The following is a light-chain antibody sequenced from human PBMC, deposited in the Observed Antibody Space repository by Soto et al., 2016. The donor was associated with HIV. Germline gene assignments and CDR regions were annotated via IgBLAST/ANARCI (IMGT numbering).Light chain of an antibody. J-gene: IGKJ1*01. CDR2: KAS. CDR1: QTINSW. CDR3: QQYHSSWT. Sequence: DIQMTQSPSSLSASVGDRVTITCRASQTINSWLAWFQHKPGKAPKLLIYKASTLDSEVPSRFSGSGSGTEFTLTITSLQPDDFATYYCQQYHSSWTFGPGTKVDLK. V-gene: IGKV1-5*03.